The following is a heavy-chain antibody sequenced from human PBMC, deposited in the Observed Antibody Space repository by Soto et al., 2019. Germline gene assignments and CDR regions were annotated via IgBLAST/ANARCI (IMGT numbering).Heavy chain of an antibody. Sequence: EVQLVESGGGLVKPGGSLRLSCAASGFTFSSYSMNWFRQAPGKWREWVSSSSSSRSYIYYADSLKGRFTISRDNAKNSLYLQMNSLRSADTAVYYCARAASSYYYDSSGYYYVVWGQGTLVTVS. CDR3: ARAASSYYYDSSGYYYVV. CDR1: GFTFSSYS. D-gene: IGHD3-22*01. J-gene: IGHJ4*02. CDR2: SSSSRSYI. V-gene: IGHV3-21*01.